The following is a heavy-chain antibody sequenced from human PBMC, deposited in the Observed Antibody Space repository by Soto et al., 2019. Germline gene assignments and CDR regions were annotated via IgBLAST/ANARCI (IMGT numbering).Heavy chain of an antibody. CDR2: ISYDGSNK. CDR3: AKGSTAMTYFDY. V-gene: IGHV3-30*18. Sequence: QVQLVESGGGVVQPGRSLRLSCAASGFIFSSYGMHWVRQAPGKGLEWVAVISYDGSNKYYADTVKGRFTISRDNSKNTLYLQMNSLRAEDTAVYYCAKGSTAMTYFDYWGQGTRVTVSS. CDR1: GFIFSSYG. J-gene: IGHJ4*02. D-gene: IGHD5-18*01.